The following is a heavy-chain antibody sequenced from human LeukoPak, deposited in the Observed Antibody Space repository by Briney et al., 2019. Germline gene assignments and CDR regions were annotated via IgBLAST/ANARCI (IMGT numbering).Heavy chain of an antibody. Sequence: GGSLRLSCAASGFTFSDYYMTWIRQAPGKGLEWVSYIGSSGRTIYYADSVKGRFTISRDDSKNTLYLQMNSLRAEDTAVYYCAREPTYSDYWGQGTLVTVSS. CDR1: GFTFSDYY. CDR2: IGSSGRTI. J-gene: IGHJ4*02. CDR3: AREPTYSDY. V-gene: IGHV3-11*01.